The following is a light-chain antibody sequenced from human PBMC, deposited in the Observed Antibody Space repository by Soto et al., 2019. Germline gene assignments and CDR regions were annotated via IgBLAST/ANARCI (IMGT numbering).Light chain of an antibody. Sequence: DIVMTQSPDSLAVSLGERATINCKSSQSVLYSSNNKNYLAWYQQKPGQPPKLLIYWASTRESGVPDRFSGSGSGTEFTLNISSLQAEDVAVYHCQQYYNVPRTFGQGTKVEIK. CDR1: QSVLYSSNNKNY. CDR2: WAS. J-gene: IGKJ1*01. CDR3: QQYYNVPRT. V-gene: IGKV4-1*01.